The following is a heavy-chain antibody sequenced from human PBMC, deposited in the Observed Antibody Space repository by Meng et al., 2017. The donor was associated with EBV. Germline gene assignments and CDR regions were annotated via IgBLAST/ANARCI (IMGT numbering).Heavy chain of an antibody. V-gene: IGHV1-69*01. CDR3: ASESGRGYTPDY. CDR2: FLPRLGAP. D-gene: IGHD3-10*01. CDR1: GGPFRYYA. J-gene: IGHJ4*02. Sequence: QVLWEQCAAEVKKPVSPVKVSCQTSGGPFRYYAISWVRQAPGQGLEWLGGFLPRLGAPNYAQKFHGRVKITADESTSTHYMDLSSLRSEDTAIYYCASESGRGYTPDYWGQGTLVTVSS.